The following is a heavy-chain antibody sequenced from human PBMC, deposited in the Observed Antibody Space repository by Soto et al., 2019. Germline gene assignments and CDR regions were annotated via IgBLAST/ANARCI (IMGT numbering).Heavy chain of an antibody. Sequence: PGGSLRLSCAASGFTFSDYYMSWIRQAPGKGLEWVSYISSSSSYTNYADSVKGRFTISRDNAKNSLYLQMNSLRAEDTAVYYCARDTSITMIGYYGMDVWGQGTTVTVSS. CDR1: GFTFSDYY. D-gene: IGHD3-22*01. J-gene: IGHJ6*02. V-gene: IGHV3-11*06. CDR2: ISSSSSYT. CDR3: ARDTSITMIGYYGMDV.